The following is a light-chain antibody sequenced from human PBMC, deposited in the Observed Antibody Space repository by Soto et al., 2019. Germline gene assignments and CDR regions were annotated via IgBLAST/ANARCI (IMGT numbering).Light chain of an antibody. J-gene: IGKJ5*01. CDR3: QQRNIWPPVT. CDR2: GAF. Sequence: EVGWTQSPATLSLSPGERATLSCRASPSVTNFLAWYQQKPGQAPRLLIYGAFNRATGTPARFSGSGSGTDFTLTISSLEPEDSAIYYCQQRNIWPPVTLGQGTRLEIK. V-gene: IGKV3-11*01. CDR1: PSVTNF.